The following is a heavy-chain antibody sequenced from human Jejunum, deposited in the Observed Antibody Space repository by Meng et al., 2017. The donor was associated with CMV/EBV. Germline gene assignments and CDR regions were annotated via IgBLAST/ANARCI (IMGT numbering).Heavy chain of an antibody. CDR3: AKEYYLDS. V-gene: IGHV3-23*01. J-gene: IGHJ4*02. CDR2: ISGGSSNT. CDR1: GFTFSGSA. Sequence: LRLACAASGFTFSGSAMAWVRQAPGKGLERFSAISGGSSNTYYADSVKGRFTISRDNSKNTLFLQMNSLRAEDTAVYYCAKEYYLDSWGQGTLVTVSS.